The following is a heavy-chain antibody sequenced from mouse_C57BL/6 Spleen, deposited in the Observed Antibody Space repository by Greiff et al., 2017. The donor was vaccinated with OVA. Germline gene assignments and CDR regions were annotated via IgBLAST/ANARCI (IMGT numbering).Heavy chain of an antibody. CDR2: SRNKANDYTT. CDR1: GFTFSDFY. J-gene: IGHJ4*01. V-gene: IGHV7-1*01. D-gene: IGHD1-1*01. CDR3: ARSTVVAGYYAMDY. Sequence: EVMLVESGGGLVQSGRSLRLSCATSGFTFSDFYMEWVRQAPGKGLEWIAASRNKANDYTTEYSASVKGRFIVSRDTSQSILYLQMNALRAEDTAIYYCARSTVVAGYYAMDYWGQGTSVTVSS.